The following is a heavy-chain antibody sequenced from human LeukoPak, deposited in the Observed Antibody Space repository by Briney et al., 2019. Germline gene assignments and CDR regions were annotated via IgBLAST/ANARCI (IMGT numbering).Heavy chain of an antibody. CDR1: GFTFSSFW. CDR3: ARDATFCSSTNCYGAFYYMDV. J-gene: IGHJ6*03. Sequence: GGSLRLSCAASGFTFSSFWMSWVRQAPGKGLEWVANIKKDGSEKYYVDSVKGRFTISRDNAKNSLYLQMNSLRAEDTAVYYCARDATFCSSTNCYGAFYYMDVWGKGTTVTVSS. V-gene: IGHV3-7*01. CDR2: IKKDGSEK. D-gene: IGHD2-2*01.